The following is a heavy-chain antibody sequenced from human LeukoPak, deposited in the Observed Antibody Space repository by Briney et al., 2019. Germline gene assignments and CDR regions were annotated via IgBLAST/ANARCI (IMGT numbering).Heavy chain of an antibody. D-gene: IGHD5-12*01. J-gene: IGHJ2*01. V-gene: IGHV4-59*01. Sequence: PSETLSLTCIVSGGSISTYYWSWIRQPPGKGLEWIGYLYYSGSPNYNPSLKSRVTMSVDTSKNQFSLKLSSVTAADTAVYYCASLVAVSRHWYFDLWGRGTLVTVSS. CDR1: GGSISTYY. CDR3: ASLVAVSRHWYFDL. CDR2: LYYSGSP.